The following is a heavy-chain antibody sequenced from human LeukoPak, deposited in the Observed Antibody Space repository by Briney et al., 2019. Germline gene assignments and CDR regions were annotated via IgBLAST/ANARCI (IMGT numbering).Heavy chain of an antibody. CDR3: AKEMESSTWYIDY. CDR2: ISASGGSR. J-gene: IGHJ4*02. V-gene: IGHV3-23*01. CDR1: GFTFSNYA. Sequence: GSLRLSCAASGFTFSNYAMNWVRQAPGKGLEWVSAISASGGSRFYTDSVKGRFTISRDNSKNTLFLLMNSLRVEDTAVYYCAKEMESSTWYIDYWGQGTLVSVSS. D-gene: IGHD6-13*01.